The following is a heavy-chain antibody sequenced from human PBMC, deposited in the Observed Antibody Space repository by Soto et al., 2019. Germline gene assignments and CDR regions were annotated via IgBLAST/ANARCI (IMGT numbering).Heavy chain of an antibody. CDR2: IIPIFGTA. J-gene: IGHJ5*02. Sequence: QVQLVQSGAEVKKPGSSVKVSCKASGGTFSSYAISWVRQAPGQGLEWMGGIIPIFGTANYVQKFQGRVTITADESTSTAYMGLSSLRSEDTAVYYCASLYSCLPGNNWLDPWGQGTLVTVSS. CDR1: GGTFSSYA. V-gene: IGHV1-69*01. CDR3: ASLYSCLPGNNWLDP. D-gene: IGHD5-12*01.